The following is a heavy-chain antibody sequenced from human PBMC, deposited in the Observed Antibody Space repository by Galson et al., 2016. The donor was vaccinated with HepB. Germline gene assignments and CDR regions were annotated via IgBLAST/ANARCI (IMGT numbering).Heavy chain of an antibody. CDR1: GDTFSVYY. CDR2: LSANSGTT. Sequence: SVKVSCKASGDTFSVYYTHWVRQAPGQGLEWMAWLSANSGTTNYAQKFQGWVTVTRDTSISTAYMEMTRLTSDATAIYYCVTSTGYRSNWGAFDIWGQGTMVTVSS. D-gene: IGHD6-13*01. V-gene: IGHV1-2*04. J-gene: IGHJ3*02. CDR3: VTSTGYRSNWGAFDI.